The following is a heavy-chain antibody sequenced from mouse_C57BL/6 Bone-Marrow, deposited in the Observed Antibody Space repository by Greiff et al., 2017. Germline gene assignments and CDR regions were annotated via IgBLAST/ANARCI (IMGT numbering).Heavy chain of an antibody. CDR2: IYPGDGDT. CDR1: GYAFSSSW. J-gene: IGHJ3*01. CDR3: ARSRRLFAY. V-gene: IGHV1-82*01. D-gene: IGHD1-1*01. Sequence: QVQLQQSGPELVKPGASVKISCKASGYAFSSSWMNWVKQRPGQGLEWIGRIYPGDGDTNYNGSFKGKATLTADKSSSTAYMQLSSLTSEDSAVYFCARSRRLFAYWGQGTLVTVSA.